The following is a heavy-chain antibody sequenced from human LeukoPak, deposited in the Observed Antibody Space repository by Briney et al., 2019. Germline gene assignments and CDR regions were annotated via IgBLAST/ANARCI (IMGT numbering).Heavy chain of an antibody. D-gene: IGHD1-26*01. CDR3: SRESGPFSPFGH. Sequence: SETLSLTCTVSGGSISNYDWSWIRQPPGKGLEYIGYFYYSGSTNYNPSLKSRVTISIDTSKNQLSLKLTSVTAADTAVYYCSRESGPFSPFGHWGQGTLVTVTS. CDR1: GGSISNYD. J-gene: IGHJ4*02. V-gene: IGHV4-59*01. CDR2: FYYSGST.